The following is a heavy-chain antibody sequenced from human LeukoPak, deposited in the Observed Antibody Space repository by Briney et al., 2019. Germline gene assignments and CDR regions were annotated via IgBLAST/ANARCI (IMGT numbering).Heavy chain of an antibody. Sequence: GGSLRLSCAASEFSFSNNWMNWVRQAPGKGLEWVANIKRDGSEKYYVDSVKGRFTISRDNAKNSLYLQMNSLRAEDTAVYYCARDGGYSYGYDYWGQGTLVTVSS. V-gene: IGHV3-7*01. J-gene: IGHJ4*02. CDR1: EFSFSNNW. CDR3: ARDGGYSYGYDY. D-gene: IGHD5-18*01. CDR2: IKRDGSEK.